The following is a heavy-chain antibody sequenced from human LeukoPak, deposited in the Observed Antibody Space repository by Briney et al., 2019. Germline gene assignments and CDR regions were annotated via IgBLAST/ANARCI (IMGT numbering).Heavy chain of an antibody. CDR3: AKDRTFSSGWSSSENYWYFDL. V-gene: IGHV3-9*01. CDR1: GFTFDDYA. J-gene: IGHJ2*01. CDR2: ISWNSGSI. D-gene: IGHD6-19*01. Sequence: GRSLRLSCAASGFTFDDYAMHWVRQAPGKGLEWVSGISWNSGSIGYADSVKGRFTISRDNAKNSLYLQMNSLRAEDTALYYCAKDRTFSSGWSSSENYWYFDLWGRGTLVTVSS.